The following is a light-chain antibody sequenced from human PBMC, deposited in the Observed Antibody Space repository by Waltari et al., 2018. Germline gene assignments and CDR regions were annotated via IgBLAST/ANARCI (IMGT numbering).Light chain of an antibody. CDR3: SSYTSTSIQ. CDR2: DVS. Sequence: QSALTQPASVSGSPGQSITISCTGTSSDVGGYNYVSWYQQHPGKAPKLMIYDVSSRPSGVSNRFSGSKSGNPASLTISGLQAEDEADYYCSSYTSTSIQFGGGTKLTVL. CDR1: SSDVGGYNY. V-gene: IGLV2-14*03. J-gene: IGLJ2*01.